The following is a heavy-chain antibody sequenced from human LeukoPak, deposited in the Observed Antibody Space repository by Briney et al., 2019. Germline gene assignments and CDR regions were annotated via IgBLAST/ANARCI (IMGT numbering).Heavy chain of an antibody. CDR2: ISYDGSNK. J-gene: IGHJ4*02. V-gene: IGHV3-30*03. CDR1: GFTFSSYG. CDR3: TRDPNALDY. Sequence: GGSLRLSCAASGFTFSSYGMHWVRQAPGKGLEWVAVISYDGSNKYYADSVKGRFTISRDNSKNTLYLQMNNLRDEDTAVYYCTRDPNALDYWGQGTLVTVSS.